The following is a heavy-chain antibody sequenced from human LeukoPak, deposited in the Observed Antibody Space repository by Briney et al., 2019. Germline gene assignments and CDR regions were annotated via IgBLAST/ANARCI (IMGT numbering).Heavy chain of an antibody. D-gene: IGHD3-16*01. V-gene: IGHV4-59*12. Sequence: PSETLSLTCTVSGGSISTYYWSWIRQPPGKGLEWIGYIYYSGSTDYNPSLKSRVTMSVDTSINQFSLKLSSVTAADTAVYYCARDRYAAGGELDWGQGTLVTVSS. CDR1: GGSISTYY. CDR2: IYYSGST. CDR3: ARDRYAAGGELD. J-gene: IGHJ4*02.